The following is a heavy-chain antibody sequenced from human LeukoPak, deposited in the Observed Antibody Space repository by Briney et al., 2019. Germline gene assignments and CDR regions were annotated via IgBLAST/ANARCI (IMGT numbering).Heavy chain of an antibody. CDR1: GGSIRSSYY. CDR3: ASRGYTLSSDAFDI. D-gene: IGHD3-16*02. CDR2: IYYSGDT. J-gene: IGHJ3*02. Sequence: SSETLSLTCSVSGGSIRSSYYWVWIRQPPGKGLEWIGSIYYSGDTYYNPSLESRVTISVDTSKNQFSLKLCSVTAADTAVYYCASRGYTLSSDAFDIWGQGTMVTVSS. V-gene: IGHV4-39*01.